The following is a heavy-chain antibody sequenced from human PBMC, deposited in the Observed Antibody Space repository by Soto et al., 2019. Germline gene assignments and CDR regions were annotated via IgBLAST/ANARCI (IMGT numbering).Heavy chain of an antibody. V-gene: IGHV1-8*01. CDR3: ARGLDYYDSSGYDY. J-gene: IGHJ4*02. CDR1: GYTFTSYD. Sequence: GASVKVSCKASGYTFTSYDINWVRQATGQGLEWMGWMNPNSGNTGYAQNFRGRVSKNSENSISTDYMELSSLRSEDTAVYYCARGLDYYDSSGYDYWGQGTLVTVSS. D-gene: IGHD3-22*01. CDR2: MNPNSGNT.